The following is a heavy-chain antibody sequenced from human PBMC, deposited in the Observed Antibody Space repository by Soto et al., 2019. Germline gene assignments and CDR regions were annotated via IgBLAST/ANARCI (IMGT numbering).Heavy chain of an antibody. V-gene: IGHV2-5*02. D-gene: IGHD3-3*01. J-gene: IGHJ4*02. CDR3: AHRVLRTVFGLVTTTAIYFDF. CDR1: GFSLSTTGVG. Sequence: QITLKESGPALVKPTQTLTLTCTFSGFSLSTTGVGVGWIRQSPGKAPEWLALIYWDDDKRYSPSLKSRLTITKDTSKNQVVLTMADLDPADTATYYCAHRVLRTVFGLVTTTAIYFDFWGQGTPVAVSS. CDR2: IYWDDDK.